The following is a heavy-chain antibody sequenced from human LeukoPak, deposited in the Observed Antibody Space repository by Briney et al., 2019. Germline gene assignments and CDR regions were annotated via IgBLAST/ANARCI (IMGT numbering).Heavy chain of an antibody. V-gene: IGHV3-30*02. CDR3: TREGRFKAQHLFDY. J-gene: IGHJ4*02. CDR1: GFTFSNYG. CDR2: IRYDGNNK. D-gene: IGHD2-2*01. Sequence: QTGGSLRLSCGASGFTFSNYGMLWVRQAPGKGLDWVAFIRYDGNNKLYADSVKGRFSISRDNSKSALYLQLSSLRPEDTAVYYCTREGRFKAQHLFDYWGQGTMVTVSS.